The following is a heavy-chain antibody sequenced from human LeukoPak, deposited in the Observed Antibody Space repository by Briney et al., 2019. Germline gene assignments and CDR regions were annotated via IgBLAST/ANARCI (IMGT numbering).Heavy chain of an antibody. V-gene: IGHV1-2*02. D-gene: IGHD2-2*01. CDR3: ARNIPCPDIVVVPAAGCPYYYYGMDV. J-gene: IGHJ6*02. Sequence: ASVKVSCKASGYTFTGYYMHWVRQAPGQGLEWMGWIDPNSGGTNYAQKFQGRVTMTRDTSISTVYMELSRLRSDDTAVYYCARNIPCPDIVVVPAAGCPYYYYGMDVWGQGTTVTVSS. CDR1: GYTFTGYY. CDR2: IDPNSGGT.